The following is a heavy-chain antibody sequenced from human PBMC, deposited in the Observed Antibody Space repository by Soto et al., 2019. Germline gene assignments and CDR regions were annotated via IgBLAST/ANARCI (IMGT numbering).Heavy chain of an antibody. CDR3: ARGQPVYDYVWGSYRSDAFDI. CDR2: IIPIFGTA. Sequence: SVKVSCKASGGTFSSYAISWVRQAPVQGLEWMGGIIPIFGTANYAQKFQGRVTITADESTSTAYMELSSLRSEDTAVYYCARGQPVYDYVWGSYRSDAFDIWGQGTMVTVSS. V-gene: IGHV1-69*13. J-gene: IGHJ3*02. D-gene: IGHD3-16*02. CDR1: GGTFSSYA.